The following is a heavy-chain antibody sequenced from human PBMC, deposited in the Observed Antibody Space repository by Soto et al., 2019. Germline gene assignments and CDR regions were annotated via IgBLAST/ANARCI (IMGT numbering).Heavy chain of an antibody. D-gene: IGHD4-17*01. CDR2: IYYSGST. J-gene: IGHJ6*02. CDR1: GGSISSYY. V-gene: IGHV4-59*01. CDR3: ARLTVSYYYGMDV. Sequence: ETLSLTCTVSGGSISSYYWSWIRQPPGKGLEWIGYIYYSGSTNYNPSLKSRVTISVDTSKNQFSLKLSSVTAADTAVYYCARLTVSYYYGMDVWGQGTTVTVSS.